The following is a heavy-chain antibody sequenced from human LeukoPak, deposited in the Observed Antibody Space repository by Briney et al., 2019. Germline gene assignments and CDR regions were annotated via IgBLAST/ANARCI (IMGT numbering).Heavy chain of an antibody. CDR1: GFNFSNYA. Sequence: PGGSLRLSCAASGFNFSNYAIHWVRQAPGKGLEWVAFIRYDGSNKYYADSVRGRFTISRDNSKNTLYLQMNSLRTEDTAVYYCAKDRAMVRGLTITFWRSGTMDVWGKGTTVTISS. D-gene: IGHD3-10*01. CDR3: AKDRAMVRGLTITFWRSGTMDV. J-gene: IGHJ6*03. CDR2: IRYDGSNK. V-gene: IGHV3-30*02.